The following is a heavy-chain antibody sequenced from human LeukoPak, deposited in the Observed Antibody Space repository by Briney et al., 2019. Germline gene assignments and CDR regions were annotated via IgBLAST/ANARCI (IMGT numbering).Heavy chain of an antibody. D-gene: IGHD3-3*01. CDR3: ASFYDHRDFDY. CDR1: GGSISSSSYY. CDR2: IYYSGST. J-gene: IGHJ4*02. Sequence: SETLSLTCTVSGGSISSSSYYWGWIRQPPGKGLEWIGSIYYSGSTYYNPSLKSRVTISVDTSKNQFSLKLSSVTAADTAVYHCASFYDHRDFDYWGQGTLVTVSS. V-gene: IGHV4-39*07.